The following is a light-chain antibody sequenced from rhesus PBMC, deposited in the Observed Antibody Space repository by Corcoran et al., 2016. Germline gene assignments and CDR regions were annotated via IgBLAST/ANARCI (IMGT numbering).Light chain of an antibody. CDR2: QAS. CDR3: QHSYGTPFT. Sequence: DIQMTQSPSSLSASVGDRVTITFRASENVHNYLHWYQRRPGKAPKLLIYQASTLQSGVPSRFSGSGSGTDFTLTISSLQPEDLATYYFQHSYGTPFTFGPGTKLDVK. CDR1: ENVHNY. V-gene: IGKV1-74*01. J-gene: IGKJ3*01.